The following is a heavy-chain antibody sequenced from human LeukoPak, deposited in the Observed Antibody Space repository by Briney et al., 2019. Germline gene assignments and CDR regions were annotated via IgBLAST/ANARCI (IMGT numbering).Heavy chain of an antibody. J-gene: IGHJ4*02. D-gene: IGHD1-1*01. CDR1: GGSISSNNW. V-gene: IGHV4-4*02. CDR2: IYLSGSP. CDR3: ARVNINNWHSCDY. Sequence: SETLSLTCAVSGGSISSNNWWGWVRQPPGKGLEWIGEIYLSGSPNYNPSLKSRVTISVDKSRNHFSLNLSSVTAADTAVYYCARVNINNWHSCDYWGQGTLVTVSS.